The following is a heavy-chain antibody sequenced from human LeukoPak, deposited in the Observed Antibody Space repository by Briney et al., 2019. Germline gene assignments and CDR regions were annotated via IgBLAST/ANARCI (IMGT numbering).Heavy chain of an antibody. CDR2: IIPIFGTA. CDR3: ARGGEVVVAATYNWFDP. J-gene: IGHJ5*02. V-gene: IGHV1-69*13. Sequence: SVKVSCKASGGTFSSYAISWVRQAPGQGLEWMGGIIPIFGTANYAQKFQGRVTITADESTSTAYMELSSLRSEDTAVYYCARGGEVVVAATYNWFDPCGQGILVTVSS. CDR1: GGTFSSYA. D-gene: IGHD2-15*01.